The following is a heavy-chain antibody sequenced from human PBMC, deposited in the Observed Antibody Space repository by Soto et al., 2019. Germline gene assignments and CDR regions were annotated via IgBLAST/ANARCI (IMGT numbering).Heavy chain of an antibody. V-gene: IGHV3-7*05. J-gene: IGHJ4*02. Sequence: PGGSLRLSCAASGFTFSSYWMSWVRQAPGKGLEWVANIKQDGSEKYYVDSVKGRFTISRDNAKNSLYLQMNSLRAEDTAVYYCAREKRDVVVFERPYYFDYWGQGTLVTVSS. CDR3: AREKRDVVVFERPYYFDY. D-gene: IGHD2-15*01. CDR1: GFTFSSYW. CDR2: IKQDGSEK.